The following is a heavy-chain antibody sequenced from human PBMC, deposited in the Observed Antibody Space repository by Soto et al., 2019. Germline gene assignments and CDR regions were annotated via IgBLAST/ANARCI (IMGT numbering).Heavy chain of an antibody. CDR2: IYYSGST. CDR1: GGSISSGGYY. CDR3: AGYDSSGYYEKLKGPHFAT. D-gene: IGHD3-22*01. V-gene: IGHV4-31*03. J-gene: IGHJ5*02. Sequence: SETLSLTCTVSGGSISSGGYYWSWIRQHPGKGLELIGYIYYSGSTYYNPSLKSRVTISVDTSKNQFSLKLSSVTAADTAVYYCAGYDSSGYYEKLKGPHFATWGQGTRVTVPS.